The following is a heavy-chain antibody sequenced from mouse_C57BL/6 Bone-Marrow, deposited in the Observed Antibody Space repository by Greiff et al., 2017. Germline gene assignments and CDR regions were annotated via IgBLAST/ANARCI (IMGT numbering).Heavy chain of an antibody. CDR2: IYPRSGNS. D-gene: IGHD1-1*01. J-gene: IGHJ4*01. V-gene: IGHV1-81*01. CDR3: ARRLLRSVLYAMDY. Sequence: VQLQQSGAELARPGASVKLSCTASGYTFTSYGISWVQQRTGQGLEWIGEIYPRSGNSYSNEKFKGKATLTADKSSSTAYMELRSLTSEDSAVYVCARRLLRSVLYAMDYWGQGTSVTVSS. CDR1: GYTFTSYG.